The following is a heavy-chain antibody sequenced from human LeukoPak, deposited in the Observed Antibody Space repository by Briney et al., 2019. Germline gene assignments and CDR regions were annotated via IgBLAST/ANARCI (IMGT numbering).Heavy chain of an antibody. D-gene: IGHD3-22*01. CDR3: TRGGTYYDDSRDYGHWFDP. V-gene: IGHV5-51*01. CDR1: GYSFTSYW. Sequence: PGESLKISCKGSGYSFTSYWIGWVRQMPGKGLEWMGIIYPDDSDTRYSPSFQGQVTISAGKSTGTAYLHWSSLKASDTAIYYCTRGGTYYDDSRDYGHWFDPWGQGTLVTVSS. J-gene: IGHJ5*02. CDR2: IYPDDSDT.